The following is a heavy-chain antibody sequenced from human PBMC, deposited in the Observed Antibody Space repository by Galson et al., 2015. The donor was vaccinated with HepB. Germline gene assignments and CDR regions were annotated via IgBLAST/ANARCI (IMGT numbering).Heavy chain of an antibody. CDR2: IRSKAYGGTT. V-gene: IGHV3-49*04. D-gene: IGHD1-26*01. CDR3: TRGDGSSQEDAFDI. Sequence: SLRRLSCAASGFTFGDYAMSWVRQAPGKGLEWVGFIRSKAYGGTTEYAASVKGRFTISRDDSKSIAYLQMNSLKAEDTAVYYCTRGDGSSQEDAFDIWGQGTMVTVSS. CDR1: GFTFGDYA. J-gene: IGHJ3*02.